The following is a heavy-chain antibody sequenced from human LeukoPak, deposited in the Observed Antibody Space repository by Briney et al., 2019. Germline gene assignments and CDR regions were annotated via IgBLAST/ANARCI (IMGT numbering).Heavy chain of an antibody. CDR1: GFTFSGYW. CDR3: AKDRTVGASYWYFDL. Sequence: GGSLRLSCAASGFTFSGYWMHWVRQVPGKGLEWVSAISGSGGSTYYADSVKGRFTISRDNSRNTLFLHMNTLRAEDTAIYYCAKDRTVGASYWYFDLWGRGTLVTVSS. J-gene: IGHJ2*01. CDR2: ISGSGGST. D-gene: IGHD1-26*01. V-gene: IGHV3-23*01.